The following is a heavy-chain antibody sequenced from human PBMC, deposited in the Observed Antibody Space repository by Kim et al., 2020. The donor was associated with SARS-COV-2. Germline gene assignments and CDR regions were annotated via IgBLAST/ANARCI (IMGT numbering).Heavy chain of an antibody. D-gene: IGHD2-2*01. CDR3: ARTRIGSGTLYYFDY. J-gene: IGHJ4*02. Sequence: SGPTLVNPTQTLTLTCTFSGFSLSTSGMCVSWIRQPPGKALEWLALIDWDDDKYYSTSLKTRLTISKDTSKNQVVLTMTNMDPVDTATYYCARTRIGSGTLYYFDYWGQGTLVTVSS. V-gene: IGHV2-70*01. CDR2: IDWDDDK. CDR1: GFSLSTSGMC.